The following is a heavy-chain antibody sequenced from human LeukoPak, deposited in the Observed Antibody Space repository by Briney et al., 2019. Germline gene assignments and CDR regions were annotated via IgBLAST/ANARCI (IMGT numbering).Heavy chain of an antibody. CDR2: ISGSGGST. CDR3: AKGIAVVTEGCYLDY. V-gene: IGHV3-23*01. J-gene: IGHJ4*02. CDR1: GFTFSSYA. D-gene: IGHD2-21*02. Sequence: GGSLRLSCAASGFTFSSYAMSWVRQAPGKGLEWVSAISGSGGSTYYADSVKGRFTISRDNSKNTLYLQMNSLRAEDTAVYYCAKGIAVVTEGCYLDYWGQGTLVTVSS.